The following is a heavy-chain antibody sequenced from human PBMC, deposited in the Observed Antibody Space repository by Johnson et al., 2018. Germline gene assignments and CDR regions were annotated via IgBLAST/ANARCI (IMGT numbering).Heavy chain of an antibody. CDR2: ISGSGGST. D-gene: IGHD4-17*01. CDR3: AKDRDYGDHGPYDALDI. V-gene: IGHV3-23*04. Sequence: VQLVESGGGLVQPGGSLRLSCAASGFTFSSYAMSWVRQAPGKGLEWVSAISGSGGSTYYADSVKGRFTISRDNSKNTLYLQMNSLRAEDTAVYYCAKDRDYGDHGPYDALDIWGQGTMVTVSS. CDR1: GFTFSSYA. J-gene: IGHJ3*02.